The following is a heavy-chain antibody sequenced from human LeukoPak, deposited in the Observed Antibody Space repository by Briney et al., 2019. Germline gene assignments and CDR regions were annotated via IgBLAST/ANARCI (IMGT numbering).Heavy chain of an antibody. J-gene: IGHJ5*02. D-gene: IGHD3-10*01. Sequence: GGSLRLSCAASGFTFSSYGMHWVRQAPCKGLEWVAFIRYDGSNKYYADSVKGRFTISRDNSKNTLYLQMNSLRAEDTAVYYCAKGTYYYGSEPFDPWGQGTLVTVSS. CDR3: AKGTYYYGSEPFDP. V-gene: IGHV3-30*02. CDR2: IRYDGSNK. CDR1: GFTFSSYG.